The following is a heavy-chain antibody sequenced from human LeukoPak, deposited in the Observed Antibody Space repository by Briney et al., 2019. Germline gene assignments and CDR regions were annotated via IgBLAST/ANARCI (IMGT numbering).Heavy chain of an antibody. CDR1: GFTFSSYG. CDR2: IWYDGSNK. CDR3: ARDEGGVRGDNYYFDY. J-gene: IGHJ4*02. D-gene: IGHD3-10*01. V-gene: IGHV3-30*19. Sequence: PGRSLRLSCAASGFTFSSYGMHWVRQAPGKGLEWVAVIWYDGSNKYYADSVKGRFTISRDNSKNTLYLQMNSLRAEDTAVYYCARDEGGVRGDNYYFDYWGQGTLVTVSS.